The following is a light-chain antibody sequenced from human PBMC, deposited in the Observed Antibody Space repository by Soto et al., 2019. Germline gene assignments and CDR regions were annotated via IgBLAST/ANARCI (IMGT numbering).Light chain of an antibody. CDR2: GAS. V-gene: IGKV3-20*01. J-gene: IGKJ1*01. CDR3: QQYGSSPWT. CDR1: QSVSSSY. Sequence: EILLTQSPGTLSLSPGERATLSCRASQSVSSSYLAWYQQRPGQAPRLIIYGASSRATGIPDRFSGSGSGTDFNLTISRLEPEDFAVYYCQQYGSSPWTFGQVTKLEIK.